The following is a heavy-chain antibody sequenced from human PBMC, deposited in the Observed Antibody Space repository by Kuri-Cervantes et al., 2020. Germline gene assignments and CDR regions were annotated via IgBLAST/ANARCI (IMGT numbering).Heavy chain of an antibody. D-gene: IGHD4/OR15-4a*01. J-gene: IGHJ4*02. CDR2: ARNKANSYTT. CDR1: GFTVSSNY. CDR3: ARGYPGALTFGY. Sequence: GGSLRFSCAASGFTVSSNYMGWVRQAPGKGLEWVGRARNKANSYTTEYAAAVKGRFSVSRDDSKNSLYLQMNSLKFEDTAVYFCARGYPGALTFGYWGLGTLVTVSS. V-gene: IGHV3-72*01.